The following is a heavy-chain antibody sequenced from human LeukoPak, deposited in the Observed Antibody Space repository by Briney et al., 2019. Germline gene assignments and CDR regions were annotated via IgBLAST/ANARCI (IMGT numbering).Heavy chain of an antibody. J-gene: IGHJ4*02. CDR1: GYTFTSYG. Sequence: GASVKVSCKASGYTFTSYGISWVRQAPGQGLEWMGWISAYNGNTNYAQKLQGRVTMTTDTSTSTAYMELRSLTSDDTAVYYCAKTRDTVLNEYWGQGTLVTVSS. CDR3: AKTRDTVLNEY. V-gene: IGHV1-18*01. D-gene: IGHD3-10*01. CDR2: ISAYNGNT.